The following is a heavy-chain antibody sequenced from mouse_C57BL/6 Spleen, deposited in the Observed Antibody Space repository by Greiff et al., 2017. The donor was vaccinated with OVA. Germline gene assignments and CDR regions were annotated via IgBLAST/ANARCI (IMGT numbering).Heavy chain of an antibody. D-gene: IGHD3-1*01. CDR3: ARHRSDYFDY. Sequence: EVQLVESGGGLVQPGGSLSLSCAASGFTFTDYYMSWVRQPPGKALEWLGFIRNKANGYTTEYSASVKGRFTISRDNSQSILYLQMNALRAEDSATYYCARHRSDYFDYWGQGTTLTVSS. V-gene: IGHV7-3*01. CDR2: IRNKANGYTT. CDR1: GFTFTDYY. J-gene: IGHJ2*01.